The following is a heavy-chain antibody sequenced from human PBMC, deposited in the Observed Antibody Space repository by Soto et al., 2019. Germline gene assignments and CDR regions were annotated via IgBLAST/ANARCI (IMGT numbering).Heavy chain of an antibody. Sequence: GASVKVSCKVSGYTLTELSMHWVRQAPGQGLEWMGWINAYNGNTNYAQKLQGRVTMTTDTSTSTAYMELRSLRSDDTAVYYCARDVGYGLIDYWGQGTLVTVSS. CDR1: GYTLTELS. CDR2: INAYNGNT. D-gene: IGHD5-18*01. V-gene: IGHV1-18*01. J-gene: IGHJ4*02. CDR3: ARDVGYGLIDY.